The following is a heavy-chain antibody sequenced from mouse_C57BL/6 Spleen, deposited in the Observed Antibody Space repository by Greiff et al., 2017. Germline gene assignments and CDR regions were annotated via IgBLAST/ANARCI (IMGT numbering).Heavy chain of an antibody. Sequence: EVQLVESGGGLVKPGGSLKLSCAASGFTFSSYAMSWVRQTPEKRLEWVATISAGGSYTSYPDNVKGRVTISRDNAKNNLYLQMRHLKSEYTAMYYCARDEDYDVEGDWGQGTTLTVSS. CDR1: GFTFSSYA. V-gene: IGHV5-4*01. CDR3: ARDEDYDVEGD. D-gene: IGHD2-4*01. CDR2: ISAGGSYT. J-gene: IGHJ2*01.